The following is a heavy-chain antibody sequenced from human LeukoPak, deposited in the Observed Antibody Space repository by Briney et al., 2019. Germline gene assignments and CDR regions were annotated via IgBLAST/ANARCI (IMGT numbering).Heavy chain of an antibody. D-gene: IGHD1-26*01. CDR1: GYSFTSYC. V-gene: IGHV5-51*01. CDR2: ICPGDSDT. J-gene: IGHJ6*02. CDR3: ARRAGATGTYGMDV. Sequence: GESLKISCKTSGYSFTSYCIGWVRQMSGRGLEWMGIICPGDSDTRYSPSFQGQVTISADKSLRTAYLQWSSLNASDTAMYYCARRAGATGTYGMDVWGQGTTVTVSS.